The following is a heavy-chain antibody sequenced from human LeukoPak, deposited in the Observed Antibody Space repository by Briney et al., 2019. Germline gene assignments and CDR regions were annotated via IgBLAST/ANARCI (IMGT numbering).Heavy chain of an antibody. J-gene: IGHJ6*02. V-gene: IGHV3-30*18. CDR2: ISYDGSNK. CDR1: GFTFSSYG. CDR3: AKSDYGDLTYYYYGMDV. Sequence: QTGRSLRLSCAASGFTFSSYGMHWVRQAPGKGLEWVAVISYDGSNKYYADSVKGRFTISRDNSKNTLYLQMNSLRAEDMAVYYCAKSDYGDLTYYYYGMDVWGQGTTVTVSS. D-gene: IGHD4-17*01.